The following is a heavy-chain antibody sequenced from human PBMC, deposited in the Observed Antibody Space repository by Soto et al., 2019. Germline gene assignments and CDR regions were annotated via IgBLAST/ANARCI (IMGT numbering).Heavy chain of an antibody. V-gene: IGHV4-31*03. CDR2: IYYSGST. CDR1: GGSISSGGYY. D-gene: IGHD2-2*01. Sequence: SETLSLTCTVSGGSISSGGYYWSWIRQHPGKGLEWIGYIYYSGSTYYNPSLKSRVTISVDTSKNQFSLKLSSVTAADTAVYYCARVRVEDCSSTSCYYYYGMDVWGQGTTVTVSS. J-gene: IGHJ6*02. CDR3: ARVRVEDCSSTSCYYYYGMDV.